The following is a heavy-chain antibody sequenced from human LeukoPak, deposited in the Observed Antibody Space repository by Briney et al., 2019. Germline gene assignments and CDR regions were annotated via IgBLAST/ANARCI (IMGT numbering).Heavy chain of an antibody. CDR2: IYSDNT. CDR3: ARDQISTGAFDI. V-gene: IGHV3-53*01. CDR1: GFTVSSNS. Sequence: GGSLRLSCTVSGFTVSSNSMSWVRQAPGKGLEWVSFIYSDNTHYADSMKGRFTISRDNAKNSLYLQMNSLRAEDTAVYYCARDQISTGAFDIWGQGTMVTVSS. J-gene: IGHJ3*02.